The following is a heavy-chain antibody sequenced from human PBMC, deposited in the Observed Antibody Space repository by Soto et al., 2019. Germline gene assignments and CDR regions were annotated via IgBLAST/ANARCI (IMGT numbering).Heavy chain of an antibody. V-gene: IGHV1-2*02. D-gene: IGHD5-18*01. J-gene: IGHJ4*02. CDR1: GYTFTDYF. CDR2: ISPNNGDR. CDR3: VRGGDRDTATHLKRPFDS. Sequence: ASVKVSCKASGYTFTDYFTHWVRQAPGQGLEWMGWISPNNGDRISAQKFQGRVTMTRDTSINTAYMELSRLRSDDMAVYYCVRGGDRDTATHLKRPFDSLGQGPLVTVSS.